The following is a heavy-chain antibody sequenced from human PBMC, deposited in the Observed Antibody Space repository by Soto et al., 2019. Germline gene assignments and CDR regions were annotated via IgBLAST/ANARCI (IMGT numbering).Heavy chain of an antibody. Sequence: ASVKVSCKASGYTFTGYYMHWVRQAPGQGLEWMGWINPNSGGTNYAQKFQGWVTMTRDTSISTAYMELSRLRSDDTAVYYCAIRDNWNYDFDYWGQGTLVTVSS. J-gene: IGHJ4*02. V-gene: IGHV1-2*04. CDR3: AIRDNWNYDFDY. CDR1: GYTFTGYY. CDR2: INPNSGGT. D-gene: IGHD1-7*01.